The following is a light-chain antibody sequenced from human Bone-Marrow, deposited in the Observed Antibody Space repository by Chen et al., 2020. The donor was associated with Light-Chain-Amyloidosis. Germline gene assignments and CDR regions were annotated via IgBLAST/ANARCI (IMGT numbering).Light chain of an antibody. CDR2: GNN. CDR3: QSYDSSLGGWV. V-gene: IGLV1-40*01. CDR1: SSSIGAGYD. J-gene: IGLJ3*02. Sequence: QSVLTQPPSVSGAPGQRVTISCTGSSSSIGAGYDVHWYQQFPGAAPKVVIFGNNNRPSGVPDLFSCSTSGTSASLAITGLQAEDEAVYYCQSYDSSLGGWVFGGGTKLTVL.